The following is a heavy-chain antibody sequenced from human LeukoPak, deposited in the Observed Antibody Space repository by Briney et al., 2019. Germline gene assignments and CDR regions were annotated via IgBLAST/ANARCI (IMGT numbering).Heavy chain of an antibody. V-gene: IGHV4-30-4*01. D-gene: IGHD3-10*01. Sequence: SQTPSLTCTVSGGSISSGDYYWSWIRQPPGKGLKWIGSIYHSGSTYYNPSLKSRVTISVDTSKNQFSLKLSSVTAADTAVYYCAGRPDASGSYSLDYWGQGTLVTVSS. CDR1: GGSISSGDYY. J-gene: IGHJ4*02. CDR3: AGRPDASGSYSLDY. CDR2: IYHSGST.